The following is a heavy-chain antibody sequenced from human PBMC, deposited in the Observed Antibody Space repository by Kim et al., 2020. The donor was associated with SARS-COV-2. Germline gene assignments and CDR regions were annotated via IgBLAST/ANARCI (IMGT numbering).Heavy chain of an antibody. Sequence: VKGRFTISRDNSKNTLYLQMNSLRAEDTAVYYCAKDRGRFLENYYYGMDVWGQGTTVTVSS. J-gene: IGHJ6*02. CDR3: AKDRGRFLENYYYGMDV. V-gene: IGHV3-30*02. D-gene: IGHD3-3*01.